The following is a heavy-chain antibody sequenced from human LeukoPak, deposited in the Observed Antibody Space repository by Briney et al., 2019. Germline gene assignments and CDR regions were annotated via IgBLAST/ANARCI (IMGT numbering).Heavy chain of an antibody. J-gene: IGHJ4*02. Sequence: GGSLRLSCAASGVTFSSYALHWVRQAPGKGLEWVAVISHDGSAKYYADSVKGRFTISRDKSKNTLYLHMNSLRAEDTAVYYCARDPPRRRDFDYWGQGTLVTVSS. V-gene: IGHV3-30*04. CDR1: GVTFSSYA. CDR2: ISHDGSAK. CDR3: ARDPPRRRDFDY. D-gene: IGHD1-14*01.